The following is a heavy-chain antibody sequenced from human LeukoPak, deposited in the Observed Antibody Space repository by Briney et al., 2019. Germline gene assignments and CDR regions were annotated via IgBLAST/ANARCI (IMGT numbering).Heavy chain of an antibody. V-gene: IGHV3-30*03. CDR1: GFTSKSYA. Sequence: TGGSLRLSCAASGFTSKSYAMHWVRQAPGKGLEWVALISNDETSQYYTDSVKGRFTISRDLSKNTLYLQMDSLRLVDTALYYCATEGYYYGSGSFGHWGQGTQVTVSP. CDR3: ATEGYYYGSGSFGH. J-gene: IGHJ4*02. D-gene: IGHD3-10*01. CDR2: ISNDETSQ.